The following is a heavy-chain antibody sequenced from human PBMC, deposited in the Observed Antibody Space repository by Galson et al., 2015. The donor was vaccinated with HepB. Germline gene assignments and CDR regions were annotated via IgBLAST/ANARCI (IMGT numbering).Heavy chain of an antibody. CDR2: IYSGGST. CDR3: AREAPYGSGSSGWFDP. D-gene: IGHD3-10*01. Sequence: SLRLSCAASGFTVSSNYMSWVRQAPGKGLEWVSVIYSGGSTYYADSVKGRFTISRDNSKNTLYLQMNSLRAEDTAVYYCAREAPYGSGSSGWFDPWGQGTLVTVSS. J-gene: IGHJ5*02. CDR1: GFTVSSNY. V-gene: IGHV3-66*02.